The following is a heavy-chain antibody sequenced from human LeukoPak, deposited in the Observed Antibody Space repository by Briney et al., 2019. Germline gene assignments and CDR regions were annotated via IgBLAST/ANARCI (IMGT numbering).Heavy chain of an antibody. CDR2: INSDGSIT. Sequence: TGGSLRLSCAASGFTFSSFWMHWVCQAPGKGLVWVSRINSDGSITTYADSVKGRFTISRDNAKNTVYLQLSSLRAEDTAVYYCTRAVVVTASDSWGLGTLVTVSS. D-gene: IGHD2-21*02. CDR1: GFTFSSFW. J-gene: IGHJ4*02. CDR3: TRAVVVTASDS. V-gene: IGHV3-74*01.